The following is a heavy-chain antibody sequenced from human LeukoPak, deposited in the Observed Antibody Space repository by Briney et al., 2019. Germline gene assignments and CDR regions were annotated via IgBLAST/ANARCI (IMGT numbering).Heavy chain of an antibody. J-gene: IGHJ6*02. Sequence: ASVKVSCKASGGTFSSYAISWVRQAPGQGLEWMGRIIPILGIANYAQKFQGRVTITADKSTSTAYMELSRLRSEDTAVYYCARDLYSSGWTNYYYGMDVWGQGTTVTVSS. CDR3: ARDLYSSGWTNYYYGMDV. V-gene: IGHV1-69*04. CDR1: GGTFSSYA. CDR2: IIPILGIA. D-gene: IGHD6-19*01.